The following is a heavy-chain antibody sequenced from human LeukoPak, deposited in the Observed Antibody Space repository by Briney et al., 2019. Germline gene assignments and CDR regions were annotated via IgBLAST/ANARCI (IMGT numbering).Heavy chain of an antibody. V-gene: IGHV4-61*02. J-gene: IGHJ6*03. Sequence: NPSQTLSLTCTVSGGSISSGSYYWSWIRQPAGKGLEWIGRIYTSGSTNYNPSLKSRVTISVDTSKNQFSLKLSSVTAADTAVYYCARATNYDFWSGQPQPYYMDVWGKGTTVTVSS. D-gene: IGHD3-3*01. CDR2: IYTSGST. CDR3: ARATNYDFWSGQPQPYYMDV. CDR1: GGSISSGSYY.